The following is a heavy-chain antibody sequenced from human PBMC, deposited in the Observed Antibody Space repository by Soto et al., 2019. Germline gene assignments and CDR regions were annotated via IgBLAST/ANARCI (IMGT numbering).Heavy chain of an antibody. J-gene: IGHJ4*02. Sequence: QVQLVESGGGVVQPGRSLSLSCAASGFTFSSYGMHWVRQAPGKGLEWVAVISYDGSNKYYADSVKGRFTISRDNSKNTLYLQMNSLRAEDTAVSYCAKEPYYGAYNVEGVSHHFDYWGQGTLVTVSS. D-gene: IGHD4-17*01. CDR3: AKEPYYGAYNVEGVSHHFDY. V-gene: IGHV3-30*18. CDR2: ISYDGSNK. CDR1: GFTFSSYG.